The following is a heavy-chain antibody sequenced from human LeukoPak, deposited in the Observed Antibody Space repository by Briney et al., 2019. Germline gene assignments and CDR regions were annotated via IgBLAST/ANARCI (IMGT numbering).Heavy chain of an antibody. Sequence: GGSLRLSCAASGFIFDDYGMNWVRQAPGKGLEWVSGINWNGDSTGYADSVKGRFTISRDNAKNSLYLQMNSLRAEDTALYYCARYVSSSFTTVGDYYYYMDVWGKGTTVTVSS. CDR2: INWNGDST. D-gene: IGHD6-13*01. J-gene: IGHJ6*03. V-gene: IGHV3-20*04. CDR3: ARYVSSSFTTVGDYYYYMDV. CDR1: GFIFDDYG.